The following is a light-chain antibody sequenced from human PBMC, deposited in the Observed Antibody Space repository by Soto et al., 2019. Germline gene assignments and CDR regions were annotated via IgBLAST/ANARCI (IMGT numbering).Light chain of an antibody. CDR3: SLFTTSGTWV. CDR2: EGI. Sequence: QSVLTQPASVSGSPGQSITISCTGTSSDVGNSNRVSWYQHHPGTDPKVMIYEGIKRPSGVSIRFSGSKSGNTASLTISGLQAEDEADYYCSLFTTSGTWVFGGGTKVTVL. J-gene: IGLJ3*02. CDR1: SSDVGNSNR. V-gene: IGLV2-14*02.